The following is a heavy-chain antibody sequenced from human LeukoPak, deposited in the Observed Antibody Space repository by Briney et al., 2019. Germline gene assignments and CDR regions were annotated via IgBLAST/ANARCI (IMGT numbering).Heavy chain of an antibody. Sequence: SETLSLTCTVSGGSISCSSYYWGWIRQPPGKGLEWIGSIYYSGSTYCNPSLKSRVTISVDTSKNQFSLKLSSVTAADTAVYYCARHSGFVQWLAHFDYWGQGTLVTVSS. V-gene: IGHV4-39*01. J-gene: IGHJ4*02. CDR3: ARHSGFVQWLAHFDY. CDR2: IYYSGST. CDR1: GGSISCSSYY. D-gene: IGHD6-19*01.